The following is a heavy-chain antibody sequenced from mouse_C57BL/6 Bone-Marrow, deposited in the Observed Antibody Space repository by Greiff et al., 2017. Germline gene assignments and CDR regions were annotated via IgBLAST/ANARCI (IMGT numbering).Heavy chain of an antibody. CDR3: ARYNWLWYFDV. D-gene: IGHD1-3*01. Sequence: VQLQQSGPGLVQPSQSLSITCTVSGFSLTSYGVHWVRQSPGKGLEWLGVIWSGGSTDYNAAFISRRSISKDNSKSQVFFKMNSLQADDTAIYYCARYNWLWYFDVWGTGTTVTVSS. CDR1: GFSLTSYG. J-gene: IGHJ1*03. V-gene: IGHV2-2*01. CDR2: IWSGGST.